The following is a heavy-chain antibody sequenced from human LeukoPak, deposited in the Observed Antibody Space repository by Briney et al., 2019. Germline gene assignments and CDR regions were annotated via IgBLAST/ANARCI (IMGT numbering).Heavy chain of an antibody. CDR1: GFTSSSYA. CDR3: ATLRLSDHFDY. D-gene: IGHD2-15*01. V-gene: IGHV3-23*05. J-gene: IGHJ4*02. Sequence: PGGSLRLSCAASGFTSSSYAMNWVRLSAGKGLEWVSAITDNGNTTYYADSVQGRFTISRDNSKNTLYLQMNSLGVEDTAVYYCATLRLSDHFDYWGQGTLVTVSS. CDR2: ITDNGNTT.